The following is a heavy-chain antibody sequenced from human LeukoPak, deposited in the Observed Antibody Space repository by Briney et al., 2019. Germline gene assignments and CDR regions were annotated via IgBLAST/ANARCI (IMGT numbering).Heavy chain of an antibody. D-gene: IGHD6-19*01. CDR2: IIPILGIA. CDR1: GGTFSSYT. Sequence: APVKVSCKASGGTFSSYTISWVRQAPGQGLEWMGRIIPILGIANYAQKFQGRVTITADKSTSTAYMELSSLRSEDTAVYYCAKRYSSGWYGLDYWGQGTLVTVSS. V-gene: IGHV1-69*02. CDR3: AKRYSSGWYGLDY. J-gene: IGHJ4*02.